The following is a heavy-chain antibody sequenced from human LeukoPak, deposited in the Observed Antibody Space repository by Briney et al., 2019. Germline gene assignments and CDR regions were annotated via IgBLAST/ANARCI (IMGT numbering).Heavy chain of an antibody. CDR1: GGSISSGDYY. Sequence: KPSETLSLTCTVSGGSISSGDYYWGWIRQPPGKGLEWIGSIYYSGSTYYNPSLKSRVTISVDTSKNQFSLKLSSVTAADTAVYYCARGHYYDSSGYSIGVYYFDYWGQGTLVTVSS. CDR3: ARGHYYDSSGYSIGVYYFDY. J-gene: IGHJ4*02. CDR2: IYYSGST. V-gene: IGHV4-39*07. D-gene: IGHD3-22*01.